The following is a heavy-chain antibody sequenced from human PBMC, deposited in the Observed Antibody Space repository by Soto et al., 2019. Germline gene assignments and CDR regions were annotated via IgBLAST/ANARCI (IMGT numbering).Heavy chain of an antibody. Sequence: PGGSLRLSCAASGFTFSDHNFDWVRQAPGKGLEWVSVIYSGGSTYYADSVKGRFTISRDNSKNTHYLQMNSLRAEDTAVYYCARDMCISTSCYMAPYGMDVWGQGTTVTVSS. J-gene: IGHJ6*02. CDR3: ARDMCISTSCYMAPYGMDV. CDR2: IYSGGST. D-gene: IGHD2-2*02. V-gene: IGHV3-66*01. CDR1: GFTFSDHN.